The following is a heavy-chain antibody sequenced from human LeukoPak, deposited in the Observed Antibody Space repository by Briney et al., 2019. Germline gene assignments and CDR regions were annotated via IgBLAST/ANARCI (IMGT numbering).Heavy chain of an antibody. Sequence: PGGSRRLSCAASRFTFSSYVMHWVRQAPGKGLEWVAVISYYGTNKYYVDSVKGRFTISRDNSKNTLYLQMNSLRAEDTAVYYCARDHLNYYGSGSYLDYWGQGTLVTVSS. D-gene: IGHD3-10*01. CDR3: ARDHLNYYGSGSYLDY. J-gene: IGHJ4*02. CDR2: ISYYGTNK. V-gene: IGHV3-30*03. CDR1: RFTFSSYV.